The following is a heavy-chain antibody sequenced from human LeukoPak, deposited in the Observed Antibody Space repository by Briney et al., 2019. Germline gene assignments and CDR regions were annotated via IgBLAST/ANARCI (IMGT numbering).Heavy chain of an antibody. CDR1: GGSISNIGYF. CDR3: ARVTYGSGNYYVYYYYMDV. Sequence: PSQTLSLTCTVSGGSISNIGYFWSWMRQPAGKGLEWIGHIYSSGNTNYNPSLKSRVTISIDTSKNQFSLKVTSVTAADTAVYYCARVTYGSGNYYVYYYYMDVWGKGTTVTVSS. CDR2: IYSSGNT. D-gene: IGHD3-10*01. V-gene: IGHV4-61*09. J-gene: IGHJ6*03.